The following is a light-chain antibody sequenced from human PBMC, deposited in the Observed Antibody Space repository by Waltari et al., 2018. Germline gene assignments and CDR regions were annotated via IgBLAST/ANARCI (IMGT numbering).Light chain of an antibody. CDR3: QQRNNWPLT. CDR1: TIASVY. J-gene: IGKJ4*01. Sequence: IGLTQSPATLSLSPGERATLSCRANTIASVYLAWYQQKPGQAPRLLICDASKRATGIPARFSASGSGTDFTLTISSLEPEDSAVYYCQQRNNWPLTFGGGTKVEIK. CDR2: DAS. V-gene: IGKV3-11*01.